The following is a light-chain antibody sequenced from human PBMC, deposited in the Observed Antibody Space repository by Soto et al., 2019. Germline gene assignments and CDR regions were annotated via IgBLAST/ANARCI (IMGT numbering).Light chain of an antibody. V-gene: IGKV3-15*01. CDR2: GAS. J-gene: IGKJ1*01. Sequence: EIVMTQSPATLSVSPGERATLSCRASQSVSSNLAWYQQKPGQAPRLLIYGASTRATGIPARFSGSGSGTEFTLTISSLQSEDFAVYYCQQYNNWPPWTFGHGTKVDIX. CDR3: QQYNNWPPWT. CDR1: QSVSSN.